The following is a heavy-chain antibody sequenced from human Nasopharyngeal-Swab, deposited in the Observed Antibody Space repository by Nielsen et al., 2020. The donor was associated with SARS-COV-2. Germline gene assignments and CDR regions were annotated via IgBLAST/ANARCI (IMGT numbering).Heavy chain of an antibody. Sequence: WVRQAPGQGLEWMGWISAYNGNTNYAQKLQGRVTMTTDTSTSTAYMELRSLRSDDTAVYYCARGGRRSVDTAMDALDYWGQGTLVTVSS. CDR3: ARGGRRSVDTAMDALDY. CDR2: ISAYNGNT. V-gene: IGHV1-18*01. D-gene: IGHD5-18*01. J-gene: IGHJ4*02.